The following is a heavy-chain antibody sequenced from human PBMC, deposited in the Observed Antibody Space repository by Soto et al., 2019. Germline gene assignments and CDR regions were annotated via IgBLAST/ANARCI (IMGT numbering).Heavy chain of an antibody. V-gene: IGHV4-4*07. Sequence: SEAPSLTCAVSGASIRRYHWSWIRQPAGKGLEWIGRMQHTGNTNYNPSLKSRVTMSVDTSKNQISLKMTSVTAADTAVYFCAKDVSSRRWFDPWGQGILVTVSS. J-gene: IGHJ5*02. CDR2: MQHTGNT. CDR3: AKDVSSRRWFDP. D-gene: IGHD3-16*01. CDR1: GASIRRYH.